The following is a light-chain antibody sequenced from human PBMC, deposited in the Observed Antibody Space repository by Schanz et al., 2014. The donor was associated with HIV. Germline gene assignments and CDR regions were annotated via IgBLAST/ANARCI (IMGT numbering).Light chain of an antibody. Sequence: DIQMTQSPSSLSASVGDRVTITCRASQSINIYLNWYQQKPGKAPKLLIYASSSLQSGVPSRFSGSGSVTEFNLTISSLRPDDFGTYFCHQYDTSSWTFGQGTKVEIK. V-gene: IGKV1-39*01. CDR2: ASS. CDR1: QSINIY. J-gene: IGKJ1*01. CDR3: HQYDTSSWT.